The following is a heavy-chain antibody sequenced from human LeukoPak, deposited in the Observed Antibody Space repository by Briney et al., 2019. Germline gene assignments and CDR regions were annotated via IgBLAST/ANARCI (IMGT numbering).Heavy chain of an antibody. Sequence: PGESLKISCKGSGYSFTIYWIGWVRKMPGKGLEWMGVFYPGDSDTRYSPSFQGQVTISADKSISTAYLHWSSLKASETAMYYCAIGALMRVVGDEYSQHWGQGTLVTVSS. D-gene: IGHD3-22*01. CDR3: AIGALMRVVGDEYSQH. CDR1: GYSFTIYW. V-gene: IGHV5-51*01. J-gene: IGHJ1*01. CDR2: FYPGDSDT.